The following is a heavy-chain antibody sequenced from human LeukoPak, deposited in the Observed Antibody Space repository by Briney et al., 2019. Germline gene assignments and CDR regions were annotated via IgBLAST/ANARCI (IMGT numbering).Heavy chain of an antibody. CDR2: TYWNDDK. Sequence: KEPGPTLVKPLQTLTLTCTFSGFSRSTSGVGVGWIRQPPGKALEWLALTYWNDDKRYSPSLKRRLTITKDTSKNQVVLTMTTMDPVDTDTYYCAHSFRLEYDFWSGYYSGFDPWGQGTLVTVSS. J-gene: IGHJ5*02. CDR1: GFSRSTSGVG. CDR3: AHSFRLEYDFWSGYYSGFDP. V-gene: IGHV2-5*01. D-gene: IGHD3-3*01.